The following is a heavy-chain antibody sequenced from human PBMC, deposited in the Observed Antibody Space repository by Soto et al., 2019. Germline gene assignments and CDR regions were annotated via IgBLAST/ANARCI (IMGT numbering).Heavy chain of an antibody. J-gene: IGHJ6*02. D-gene: IGHD4-4*01. Sequence: QVQLVESGGGVVQPGRSLRLSCAASGFTFNSYGMHWVRQTPGKGLEWVAVISNDGSNKHYADSVKGRFTISRDNSKNTLFLQMNSLRAEDTAVYYCAKLLQPYYFYYAMDVWGQGTTVTVSS. CDR3: AKLLQPYYFYYAMDV. V-gene: IGHV3-30*18. CDR1: GFTFNSYG. CDR2: ISNDGSNK.